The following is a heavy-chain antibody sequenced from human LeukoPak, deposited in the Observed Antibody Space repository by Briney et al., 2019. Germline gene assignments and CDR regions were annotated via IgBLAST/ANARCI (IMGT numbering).Heavy chain of an antibody. CDR1: GYTFTSYG. J-gene: IGHJ4*02. V-gene: IGHV1-18*01. CDR2: ISAYNGNT. Sequence: GASVKVSCKASGYTFTSYGISWVRQAPEQGLEWMGWISAYNGNTNYAQKLQGRVTMTTDTSTSTAYMELRSLRSDDTAVYYCARADAMTTVSRNFDYWGQGTLVTVSS. D-gene: IGHD4-11*01. CDR3: ARADAMTTVSRNFDY.